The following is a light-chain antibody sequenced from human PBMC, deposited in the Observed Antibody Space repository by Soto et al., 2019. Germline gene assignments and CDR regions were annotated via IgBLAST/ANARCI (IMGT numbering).Light chain of an antibody. V-gene: IGKV3-11*01. J-gene: IGKJ5*01. CDR3: QQRSNWPIT. Sequence: EIVLTQSPATPSLSPGERATLSCRASQSVSSYLAWYQQKPGQAPRLLIYDASNRATGIPARFSGSGSGTDFTLTISSLEPEDFVVYYCQQRSNWPITFGQGTRLEIK. CDR2: DAS. CDR1: QSVSSY.